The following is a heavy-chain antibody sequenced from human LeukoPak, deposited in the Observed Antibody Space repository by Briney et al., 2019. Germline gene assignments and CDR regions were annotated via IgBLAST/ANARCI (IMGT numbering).Heavy chain of an antibody. CDR2: IYHSGST. D-gene: IGHD6-13*01. CDR1: GGSISSGGYY. Sequence: SETLSLTCTVSGGSISSGGYYWSWIRQPPGKGLEWIGYIYHSGSTYYNPSLKSRVTISVDRSKNQFSLKLSSVTAADTAVYYCARDVFSGYSSSWFDYWGQGTLVTVSS. V-gene: IGHV4-30-2*01. J-gene: IGHJ4*02. CDR3: ARDVFSGYSSSWFDY.